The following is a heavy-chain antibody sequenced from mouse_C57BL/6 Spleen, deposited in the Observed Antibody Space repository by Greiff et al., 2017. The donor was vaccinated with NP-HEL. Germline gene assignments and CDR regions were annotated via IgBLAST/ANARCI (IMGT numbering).Heavy chain of an antibody. CDR2: IDPETGGT. D-gene: IGHD1-1*01. J-gene: IGHJ2*01. CDR3: TKDPITTVAPFDY. CDR1: GYTFTDYE. V-gene: IGHV1-15*01. Sequence: VKLMESGAELVRPGASVTLSCKASGYTFTDYEMHWVKQTPVHGLEWIGAIDPETGGTAYNQKFKGKAILTADKSSSTAYMELRSLTSEDSAVYYCTKDPITTVAPFDYWGQGTTLTVSS.